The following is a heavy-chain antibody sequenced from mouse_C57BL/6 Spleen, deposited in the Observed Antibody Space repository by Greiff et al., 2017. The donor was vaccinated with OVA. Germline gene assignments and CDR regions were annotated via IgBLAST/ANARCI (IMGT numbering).Heavy chain of an antibody. V-gene: IGHV14-1*01. CDR2: IDPEDGDT. Sequence: EVQLQQSGAELVRPGASVKLSCTASGFNIKDYYMHWVKQRPEQGLEWIGRIDPEDGDTEYAPKFQGKATMTADTSSNTAYLQLSSLTSEVTAVYYCTTWDYGNYGFAYWGQGTLVTVSA. CDR3: TTWDYGNYGFAY. J-gene: IGHJ3*01. CDR1: GFNIKDYY. D-gene: IGHD2-1*01.